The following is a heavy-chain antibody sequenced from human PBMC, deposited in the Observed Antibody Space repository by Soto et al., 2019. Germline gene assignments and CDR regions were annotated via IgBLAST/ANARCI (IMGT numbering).Heavy chain of an antibody. Sequence: ASVKVSCKTSGYTLFSYGISWVRQAPGQGLEWMGWISGYNGNTNYAQKFQARVTMTADTSTRTAYMELRSLRSDDTAFYYCERKSSSSSWCDHWG. CDR3: ERKSSSSSWCDH. D-gene: IGHD6-6*01. CDR1: GYTLFSYG. J-gene: IGHJ5*02. CDR2: ISGYNGNT. V-gene: IGHV1-18*01.